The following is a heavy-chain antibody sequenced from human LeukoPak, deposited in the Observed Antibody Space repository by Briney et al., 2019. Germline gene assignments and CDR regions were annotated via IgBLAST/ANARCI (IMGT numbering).Heavy chain of an antibody. D-gene: IGHD5-18*01. Sequence: PSETLSLTCTVSGGSISSYYWSWIRQPAGKGLEWIGRIYTSGSTNYNPSLKSRVTMSVDTSKNQFSLKLSSVTAADTAVYYCARVMSGYSYGYPDYWGQGTLVTVSS. CDR3: ARVMSGYSYGYPDY. J-gene: IGHJ4*02. CDR1: GGSISSYY. CDR2: IYTSGST. V-gene: IGHV4-4*07.